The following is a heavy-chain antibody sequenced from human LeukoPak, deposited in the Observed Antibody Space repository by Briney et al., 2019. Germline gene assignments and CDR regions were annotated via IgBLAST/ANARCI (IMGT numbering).Heavy chain of an antibody. D-gene: IGHD2-8*01. CDR2: ITSSGEST. CDR3: ARDRPNYYGTNGRYYGRDGDY. Sequence: GGSLRLSCAASGFTFSIYAMSWVRQAPGKGLEWVSSITSSGESTYYTDSVRGQFIISRDNSKNTLYLQMNSLRAEDTAVYYCARDRPNYYGTNGRYYGRDGDYWGLGTLVTVSS. V-gene: IGHV3-23*01. CDR1: GFTFSIYA. J-gene: IGHJ4*02.